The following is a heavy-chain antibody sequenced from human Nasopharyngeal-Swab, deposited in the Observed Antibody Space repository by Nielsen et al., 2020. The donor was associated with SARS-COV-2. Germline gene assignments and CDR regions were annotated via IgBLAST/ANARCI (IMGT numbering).Heavy chain of an antibody. J-gene: IGHJ4*02. Sequence: SETLSLTCAVSGAFISSPNWWNWVRPSPGRGLDWIGELFHGGLINYNPSLKSRVTISIDNSKNQFSLKLNSMTAADTAVYYCARVPAGCSSTSCYLIDWGQGILVTVSS. CDR2: LFHGGLI. V-gene: IGHV4-4*02. CDR3: ARVPAGCSSTSCYLID. D-gene: IGHD2-2*01. CDR1: GAFISSPNW.